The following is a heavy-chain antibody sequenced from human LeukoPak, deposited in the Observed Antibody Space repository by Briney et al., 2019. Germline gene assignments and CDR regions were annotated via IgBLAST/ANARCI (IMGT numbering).Heavy chain of an antibody. Sequence: GGSLRLSCAASGFTVSSNYMSWVRQAPGKGLEWVSVIYSGGSTYYADSVKGRFTISRDNSKNTLYLQMNSLRAEDTAVYYCARGYCTNGVCYDYWGQGTLVTVSS. D-gene: IGHD2-8*01. CDR2: IYSGGST. CDR3: ARGYCTNGVCYDY. J-gene: IGHJ4*02. CDR1: GFTVSSNY. V-gene: IGHV3-53*01.